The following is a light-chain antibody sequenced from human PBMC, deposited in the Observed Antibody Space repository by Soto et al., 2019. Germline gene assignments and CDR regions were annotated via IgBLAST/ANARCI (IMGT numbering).Light chain of an antibody. Sequence: DIQMSQSPSSLSASVGDRVTITCRASQRIASYLNWYQQKPGKAPMLLIYAASSLQSGVPSRFSGSGSGTEFTLTISSLQPDDFATYYCQQYDSYPHTFGQGTKVDIK. CDR2: AAS. CDR3: QQYDSYPHT. J-gene: IGKJ2*01. CDR1: QRIASY. V-gene: IGKV1-16*01.